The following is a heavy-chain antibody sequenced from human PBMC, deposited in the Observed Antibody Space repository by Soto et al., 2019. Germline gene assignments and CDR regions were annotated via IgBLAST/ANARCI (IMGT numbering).Heavy chain of an antibody. V-gene: IGHV4-59*01. CDR1: VTPSAVTT. D-gene: IGHD1-1*01. CDR3: ARSPSTFDGNWFDP. J-gene: IGHJ5*02. Sequence: SETCPSPALSLVTPSAVTTGAGSGSPQGRDWSVLGIYYNGNTNHNPSLESRVTISLDTSKKQFSLRLSSVTAADTALYFCARSPSTFDGNWFDPWGQGTLVTVSS. CDR2: YYNGNT.